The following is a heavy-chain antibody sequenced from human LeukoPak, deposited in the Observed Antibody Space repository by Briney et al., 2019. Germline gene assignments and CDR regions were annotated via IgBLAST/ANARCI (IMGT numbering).Heavy chain of an antibody. J-gene: IGHJ3*02. D-gene: IGHD2-15*01. CDR2: IKQDGSEK. CDR3: ARDSIGYCSGGSCYSDAFDI. Sequence: GGSLRLSCAASGFTFSSYWMSWVRQAPGKGLEWVANIKQDGSEKYYVDSVKGRFTISRDNAKNSLYLQMNSLRAEDTAVYYCARDSIGYCSGGSCYSDAFDIWGQGTMVTVSS. V-gene: IGHV3-7*01. CDR1: GFTFSSYW.